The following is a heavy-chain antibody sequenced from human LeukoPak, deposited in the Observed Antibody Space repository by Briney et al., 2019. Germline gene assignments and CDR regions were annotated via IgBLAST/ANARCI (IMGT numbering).Heavy chain of an antibody. J-gene: IGHJ3*02. D-gene: IGHD3-22*01. V-gene: IGHV1-69*13. Sequence: ASVKVSCKASGGTFSSYAISWVRQAPGQGLEWMGGIIPIFGTANYAQKFRGRVTITADESTSTAYMELSSLRSEDTAVYYCARLSNHYDSSGQNSDAFDIWGQGTMVTVSS. CDR3: ARLSNHYDSSGQNSDAFDI. CDR2: IIPIFGTA. CDR1: GGTFSSYA.